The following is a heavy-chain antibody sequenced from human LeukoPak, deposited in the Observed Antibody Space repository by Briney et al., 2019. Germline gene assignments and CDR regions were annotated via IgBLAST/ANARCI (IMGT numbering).Heavy chain of an antibody. Sequence: GGSLRLSCAASGFTFSDYYMSWIRQAPGKGLEWVSYISSSGSTIYYADSVKGRFTISRDNSKNTLYLQMNSLRAEDTAVYYCAKSKLWFGELSSWGQGTLVTVSS. CDR1: GFTFSDYY. CDR3: AKSKLWFGELSS. J-gene: IGHJ4*02. D-gene: IGHD3-10*01. V-gene: IGHV3-11*01. CDR2: ISSSGSTI.